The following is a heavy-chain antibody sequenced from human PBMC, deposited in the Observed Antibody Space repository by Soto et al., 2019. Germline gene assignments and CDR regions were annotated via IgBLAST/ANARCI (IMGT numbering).Heavy chain of an antibody. D-gene: IGHD1-26*01. V-gene: IGHV3-30*01. Sequence: GGSLRLSCAASGFTFTDHAMLWVRQAPGKGLEWVAVIGFDGNYIQYPDSVKGRFSISRDNSKNTLYLQVDSLRTEDTALYFCVRRSTMSYYFDYWGQGAPVTVSS. CDR1: GFTFTDHA. CDR3: VRRSTMSYYFDY. CDR2: IGFDGNYI. J-gene: IGHJ4*02.